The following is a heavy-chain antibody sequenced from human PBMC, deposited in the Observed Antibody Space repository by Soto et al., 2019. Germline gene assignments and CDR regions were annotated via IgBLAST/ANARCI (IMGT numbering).Heavy chain of an antibody. D-gene: IGHD1-1*01. Sequence: QVQLVQSGGGVVQPGRSLRLSCATSGFTFSSYDMQWVRHAPGKGLEWVAIISYEGLNTYYADSVRGRFIISRDNSKNILYLQMHSLRPDDTAAYYCAKLIYPLNSSGLDVWGQGATVIVSS. CDR3: AKLIYPLNSSGLDV. CDR1: GFTFSSYD. V-gene: IGHV3-30*18. CDR2: ISYEGLNT. J-gene: IGHJ6*02.